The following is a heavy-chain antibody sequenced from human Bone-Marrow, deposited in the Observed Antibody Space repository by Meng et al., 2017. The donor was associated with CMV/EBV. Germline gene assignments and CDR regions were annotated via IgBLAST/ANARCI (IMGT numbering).Heavy chain of an antibody. J-gene: IGHJ6*02. CDR2: IKQDGSEK. D-gene: IGHD3-3*01. CDR1: GFTFSSYW. CDR3: ARDLSYYDFWSGYYTPHYYYYGMDV. Sequence: GESLKISCAASGFTFSSYWMSWVRQAPGKGLEWVANIKQDGSEKYYVDSVKGRFTISRDNAKNSLYLQMNSLRAEDTAVYYCARDLSYYDFWSGYYTPHYYYYGMDVWGQGTTVTVSS. V-gene: IGHV3-7*01.